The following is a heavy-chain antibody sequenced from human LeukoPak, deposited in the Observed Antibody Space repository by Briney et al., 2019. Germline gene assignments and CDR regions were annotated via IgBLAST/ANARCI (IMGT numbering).Heavy chain of an antibody. J-gene: IGHJ4*02. D-gene: IGHD3-22*01. CDR1: GGSISSYY. Sequence: SETLSLTCTVSGGSISSYYWSWIRQPAGKGLERIGRIYTSGSTNYNPSLKSRVTMSVDTSKNQFSLKLSSVTAADTAVYYCARFAEGYYDSSGYPSQAFDYWGQGTLVTVSS. V-gene: IGHV4-4*07. CDR3: ARFAEGYYDSSGYPSQAFDY. CDR2: IYTSGST.